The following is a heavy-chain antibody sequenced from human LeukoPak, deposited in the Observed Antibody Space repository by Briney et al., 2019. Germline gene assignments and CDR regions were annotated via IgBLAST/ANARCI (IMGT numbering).Heavy chain of an antibody. V-gene: IGHV4-4*02. Sequence: SETLSLTCAVSGGSISSSNWWSWVRQPPGKGLEWIGEIYHSGSTNYNPSLKSRVTISVDKSKNQFSLKLSSVTAADTAVYYCAREREGDLKDGDYDPIFDYWGQGTLVTVSS. D-gene: IGHD4-17*01. CDR1: GGSISSSNW. J-gene: IGHJ4*02. CDR3: AREREGDLKDGDYDPIFDY. CDR2: IYHSGST.